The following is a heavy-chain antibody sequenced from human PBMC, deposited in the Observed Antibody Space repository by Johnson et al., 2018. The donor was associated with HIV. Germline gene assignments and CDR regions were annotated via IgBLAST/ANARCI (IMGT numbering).Heavy chain of an antibody. CDR3: VKDDYFDSSGYYSDQGTQIRGAFDI. D-gene: IGHD3-22*01. V-gene: IGHV3-30*18. J-gene: IGHJ3*02. Sequence: QVQLVESGGGLVQPGGSLRLSCAASGFTFSSYWMHWVRQAPGKGLEWVAVISYDGSNKYYPDSVKGRFAISRDNSKNTLYLQMNSLSAEDTAVYYCVKDDYFDSSGYYSDQGTQIRGAFDIWGQGTMVTVSS. CDR1: GFTFSSYW. CDR2: ISYDGSNK.